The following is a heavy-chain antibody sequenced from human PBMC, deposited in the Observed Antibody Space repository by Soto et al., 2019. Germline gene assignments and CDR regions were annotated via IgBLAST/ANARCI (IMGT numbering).Heavy chain of an antibody. D-gene: IGHD3-16*01. J-gene: IGHJ5*02. Sequence: ASVKVSCKXSGYIFTSYYIHWVRQAPGQGLEWMGTINPSSGSPDHAQKFQGRVTMTRDTSTATVYMELSSLRSQDTAVYYCARDLGGNWFDPWGQGTLVTVSS. CDR1: GYIFTSYY. V-gene: IGHV1-46*01. CDR2: INPSSGSP. CDR3: ARDLGGNWFDP.